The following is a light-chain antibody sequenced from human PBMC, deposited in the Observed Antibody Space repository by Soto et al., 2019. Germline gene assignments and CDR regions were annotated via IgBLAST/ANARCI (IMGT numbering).Light chain of an antibody. Sequence: QSALTQPASLSGSPGQSITLFCTGTSSDIGSYNYVSWYQQHPGKAPKLMIFDVSYRPSGISDRFSGSKSGNTASLTISGLQPEDEADYYCSSYGASSTLFGGGTKVTVL. V-gene: IGLV2-14*03. CDR1: SSDIGSYNY. CDR3: SSYGASSTL. CDR2: DVS. J-gene: IGLJ3*02.